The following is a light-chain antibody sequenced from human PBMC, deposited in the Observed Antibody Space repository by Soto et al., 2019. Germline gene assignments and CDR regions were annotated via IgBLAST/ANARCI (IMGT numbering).Light chain of an antibody. J-gene: IGLJ7*01. Sequence: QSVLTQPPSASGTPGQRVTISCSGSSSNIGRNTVSWYKQLPGTAPKLLIYNNNQRPSGVPDRFSGSKSGTSASLAISGLQSEDEADYYCGAWDGSLIGAVLGGGTQLTVL. V-gene: IGLV1-44*01. CDR3: GAWDGSLIGAV. CDR2: NNN. CDR1: SSNIGRNT.